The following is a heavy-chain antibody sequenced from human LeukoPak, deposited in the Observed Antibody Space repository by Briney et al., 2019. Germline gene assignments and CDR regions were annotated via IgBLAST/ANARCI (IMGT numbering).Heavy chain of an antibody. J-gene: IGHJ5*02. CDR3: ARDPRFFYYDSSGYRGNWFDP. CDR1: GGSISSSSYY. V-gene: IGHV4-39*07. CDR2: IYYSGST. D-gene: IGHD3-22*01. Sequence: PSETLSLTCTVSGGSISSSSYYWGWIRQPPGKGLEWIGSIYYSGSTYYNPSLKSRVTISVDTSKNQFSLKLSSVTAADTAVYYCARDPRFFYYDSSGYRGNWFDPWGQGTLVTVSS.